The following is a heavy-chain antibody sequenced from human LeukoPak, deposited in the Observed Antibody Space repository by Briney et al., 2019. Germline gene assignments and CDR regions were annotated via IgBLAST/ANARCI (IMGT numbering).Heavy chain of an antibody. CDR1: GGTFSSYA. D-gene: IGHD6-19*01. CDR2: IIPIFGTA. J-gene: IGHJ4*02. CDR3: ARGEVAVTNYFDY. V-gene: IGHV1-69*05. Sequence: ASVKVSCKASGGTFSSYAISWVRQAPGQGLEWMGGIIPIFGTANYAQKFQGRVTITTDESTSTAYMELSNLRSEDTAVYYCARGEVAVTNYFDYWGQGTLVTVSS.